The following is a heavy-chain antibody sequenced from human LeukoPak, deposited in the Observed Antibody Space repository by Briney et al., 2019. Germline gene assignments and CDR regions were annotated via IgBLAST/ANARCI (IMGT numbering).Heavy chain of an antibody. D-gene: IGHD2-21*01. J-gene: IGHJ6*03. V-gene: IGHV3-21*01. CDR1: GFTFSSYS. CDR3: ARDVWHYMYV. CDR2: ISSSSSYI. Sequence: GGSLRLSCAASGFTFSSYSMNWVRQAPGKGLEWVSSISSSSSYIYYADSVKGRFTISRDNAKNSLYLQMNSLRAEDTAVHYCARDVWHYMYVWGKGTTVTVSS.